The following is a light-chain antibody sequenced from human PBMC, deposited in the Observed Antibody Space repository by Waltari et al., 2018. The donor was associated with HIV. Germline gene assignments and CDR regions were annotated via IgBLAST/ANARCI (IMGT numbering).Light chain of an antibody. J-gene: IGKJ1*01. V-gene: IGKV2-28*01. CDR1: QSLLHNNGHNY. CDR3: MHGQQTPV. CDR2: LAS. Sequence: DIAMIQSPDSLAVSPGEPASISCRSSQSLLHNNGHNYLDWYIQRPGQAPELVIYLASRRASGVPDRIAGSGSGTDFILKISRVEPEDVGVYYCMHGQQTPVFGQGTQVEV.